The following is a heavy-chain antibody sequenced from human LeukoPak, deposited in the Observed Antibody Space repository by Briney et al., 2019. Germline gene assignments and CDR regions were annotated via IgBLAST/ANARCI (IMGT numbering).Heavy chain of an antibody. Sequence: GGSLRLSCAASGFIFNKYWMAWVRQAPGKGLEWVANINEDGGDRNYVDSLKGRFSISRDNAKNSLFLQMNSLRAGDTAVYYCAREKASTTGTTDYDYWGQGTLVTVSS. J-gene: IGHJ4*02. CDR2: INEDGGDR. D-gene: IGHD1-1*01. CDR1: GFIFNKYW. CDR3: AREKASTTGTTDYDY. V-gene: IGHV3-7*01.